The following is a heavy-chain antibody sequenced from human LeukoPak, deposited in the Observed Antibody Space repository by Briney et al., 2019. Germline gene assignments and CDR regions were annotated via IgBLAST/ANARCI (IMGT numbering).Heavy chain of an antibody. V-gene: IGHV1-18*01. CDR2: ISAYNGNT. J-gene: IGHJ2*01. D-gene: IGHD4-23*01. Sequence: GASVKVSCKASGYTFTSYGISWVRQAPGQGLEWMGWISAYNGNTNYAQKLQGRVTMTTDTSTSTAYMELRSLRSDDTAVYYCARRGSTVVTPTWYFDFWGRGTLVTVSS. CDR3: ARRGSTVVTPTWYFDF. CDR1: GYTFTSYG.